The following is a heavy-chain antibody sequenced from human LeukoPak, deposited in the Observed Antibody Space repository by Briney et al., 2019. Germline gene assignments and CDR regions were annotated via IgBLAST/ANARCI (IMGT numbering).Heavy chain of an antibody. Sequence: ASVKVSCKASGGTFSSYAISWVRQAPGQGLEWMGGIIPIFGTANYAQKFQGRVTITADESTSTAYMELSSLTSEDTAVYYCARDLILGATTAFKNWGQGTLVTVSS. CDR2: IIPIFGTA. J-gene: IGHJ4*02. V-gene: IGHV1-69*13. D-gene: IGHD1-26*01. CDR1: GGTFSSYA. CDR3: ARDLILGATTAFKN.